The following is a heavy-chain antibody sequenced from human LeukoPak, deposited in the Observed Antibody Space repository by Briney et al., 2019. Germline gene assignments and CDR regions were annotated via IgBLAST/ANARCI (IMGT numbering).Heavy chain of an antibody. D-gene: IGHD1-1*01. CDR3: AKVSGNWYFDY. J-gene: IGHJ4*02. V-gene: IGHV3-23*01. CDR1: GFTLSSYA. CDR2: ISSSGGST. Sequence: TGGSLRLSCAASGFTLSSYAMSWVRQAPGKGLEWVSAISSSGGSTYYADSVKGRFTISRDNSKNTLYLQMNSLRAEDTAVYYCAKVSGNWYFDYWGQGTLVTVSS.